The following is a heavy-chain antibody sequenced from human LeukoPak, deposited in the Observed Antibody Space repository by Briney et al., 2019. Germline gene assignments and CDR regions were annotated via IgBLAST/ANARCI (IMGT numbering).Heavy chain of an antibody. J-gene: IGHJ5*02. CDR2: MNPNSGNT. CDR1: GYTFTSYD. V-gene: IGHV1-8*01. Sequence: AASMKVSCKASGYTFTSYDINWVRQATGQGLEWMGWMNPNSGNTGYAQKFQGRVTMTRNTSISTAYMELSSLRSEDTAVYYCARALLWFGDSNNWFDPWGQGTLVTVSS. D-gene: IGHD3-10*01. CDR3: ARALLWFGDSNNWFDP.